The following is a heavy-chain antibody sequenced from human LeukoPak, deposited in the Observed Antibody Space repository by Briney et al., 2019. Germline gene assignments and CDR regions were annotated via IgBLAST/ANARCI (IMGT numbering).Heavy chain of an antibody. D-gene: IGHD3-10*01. V-gene: IGHV5-51*01. CDR2: IYPGDSDT. CDR3: ARGMVRGVPILY. Sequence: GGSLKISFKGSGYRFTSYWIGWGRPMPGKGLGWMGIIYPGDSDTRYSPSFQGQVTISADKSISTAYLQWSSLKASDTAMYYCARGMVRGVPILYWGQGTLVTVSS. J-gene: IGHJ4*02. CDR1: GYRFTSYW.